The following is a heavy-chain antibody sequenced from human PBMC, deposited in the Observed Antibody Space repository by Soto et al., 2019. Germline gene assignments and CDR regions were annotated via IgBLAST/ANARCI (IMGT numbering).Heavy chain of an antibody. D-gene: IGHD1-26*01. V-gene: IGHV3-30*03. CDR3: ARLNIVGAADAFDI. J-gene: IGHJ3*02. Sequence: GGSLRLSCAASGFTFRSYGMHWVRQAPGKGLEWVAVISYDGSNKYYADSVKGRFTISRDNSKNTLYLQMNSLRAEDTAVYYCARLNIVGAADAFDIWGQGTMVTVSS. CDR2: ISYDGSNK. CDR1: GFTFRSYG.